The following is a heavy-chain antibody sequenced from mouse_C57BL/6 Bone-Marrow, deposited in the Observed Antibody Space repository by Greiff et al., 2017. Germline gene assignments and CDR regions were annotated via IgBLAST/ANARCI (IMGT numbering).Heavy chain of an antibody. J-gene: IGHJ4*01. CDR1: GFTFSSYA. Sequence: EVQLVESGGGLVKPGGSLKLSCAASGFTFSSYAMSWVRQTPEKRLEWVATISDGGSYTYYPDNVKGRFTISRDNTKNNRYLQMSHLKSEDTAMYYCANYYGGSEGPYAMDYWGQGTSVTVSS. CDR3: ANYYGGSEGPYAMDY. D-gene: IGHD1-1*01. V-gene: IGHV5-4*01. CDR2: ISDGGSYT.